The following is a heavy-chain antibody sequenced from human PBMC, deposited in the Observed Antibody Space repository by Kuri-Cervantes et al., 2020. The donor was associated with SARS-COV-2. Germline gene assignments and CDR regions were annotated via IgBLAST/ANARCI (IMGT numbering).Heavy chain of an antibody. D-gene: IGHD3-3*01. Sequence: SETLSLTCAVSGYSISSGYYWGWIRQPPGKGLEWIGRIYTSGSTNYNPSLKSRVTMSVDTSKNQFSLKLSSVTAADTAVYYCARDDPWSPTKFDYWGQGTLVTVSS. J-gene: IGHJ4*02. V-gene: IGHV4-38-2*02. CDR1: GYSISSGYY. CDR2: IYTSGST. CDR3: ARDDPWSPTKFDY.